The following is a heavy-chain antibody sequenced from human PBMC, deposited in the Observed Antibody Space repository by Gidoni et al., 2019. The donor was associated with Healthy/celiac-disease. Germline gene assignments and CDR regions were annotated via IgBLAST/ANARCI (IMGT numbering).Heavy chain of an antibody. CDR2: IYYSGST. D-gene: IGHD2-21*02. J-gene: IGHJ6*03. Sequence: QLQLQESGPGLVKPSETLSLTCTVSGGSISSSSYYWGWIRQPPGKGLEWFGSIYYSGSTYYNPSLKSRVSISVDTSKNQFSLKLSSVTAADTAVYYGAREVTLYYYYMDVWVKGTTVTVSS. V-gene: IGHV4-39*02. CDR1: GGSISSSSYY. CDR3: AREVTLYYYYMDV.